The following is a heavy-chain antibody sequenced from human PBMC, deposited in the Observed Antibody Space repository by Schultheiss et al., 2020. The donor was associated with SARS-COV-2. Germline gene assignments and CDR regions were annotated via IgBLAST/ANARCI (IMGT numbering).Heavy chain of an antibody. Sequence: GSLKISCAASGFTFSSYAMSWVRQAPGKGLEWVSAISGSGGSTYYADSVKGRFTISRDNSKNTLYVQMNSLRAEDTAVYYCAKMRGYYDLLTGLDYWGQGTLVTVSS. V-gene: IGHV3-23*01. D-gene: IGHD3-9*01. CDR1: GFTFSSYA. CDR2: ISGSGGST. CDR3: AKMRGYYDLLTGLDY. J-gene: IGHJ4*02.